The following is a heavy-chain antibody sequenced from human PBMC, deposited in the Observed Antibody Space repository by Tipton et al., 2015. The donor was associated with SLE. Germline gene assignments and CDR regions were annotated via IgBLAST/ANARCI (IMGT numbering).Heavy chain of an antibody. Sequence: SLRLSCAASGSTFRSSWMNWVRQAPGKGLEWVANIKGDGSEKNYVDSVKGRFTTSRDNAKNSLYLQMNSLTSEDTAIYYCAKDPPDYGMDVWGQGTTVTVSS. CDR1: GSTFRSSW. J-gene: IGHJ6*02. V-gene: IGHV3-7*01. CDR2: IKGDGSEK. CDR3: AKDPPDYGMDV.